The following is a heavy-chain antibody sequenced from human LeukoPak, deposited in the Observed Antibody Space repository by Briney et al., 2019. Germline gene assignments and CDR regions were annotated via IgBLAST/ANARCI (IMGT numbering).Heavy chain of an antibody. CDR1: GGSISSSYYY. Sequence: PSETLSLTCTVSGGSISSSYYYWGWIRQPPGKGLEWIGSIYYSGSTYYNPSLKSRVTISVDTSKNQFSLKLSSVTAADTAVYYCARDAPYYYDSSGYHDAFDIWGQGTMVTVSS. J-gene: IGHJ3*02. D-gene: IGHD3-22*01. CDR3: ARDAPYYYDSSGYHDAFDI. CDR2: IYYSGST. V-gene: IGHV4-39*07.